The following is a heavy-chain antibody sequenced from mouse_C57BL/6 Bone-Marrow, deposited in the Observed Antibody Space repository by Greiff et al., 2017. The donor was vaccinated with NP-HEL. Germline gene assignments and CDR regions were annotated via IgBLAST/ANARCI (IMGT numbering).Heavy chain of an antibody. Sequence: VKLQESGAELVKPGASVKLSCKASGYTFTSYWMHWVKQRPGQGLEWIGMIHPNSGSTNYNEKFKNKATLTVDKSSSTAYMQLSSLTSEDSAVYYCARSGWLDYWGQGTTLTVSS. J-gene: IGHJ2*01. CDR3: ARSGWLDY. CDR1: GYTFTSYW. D-gene: IGHD3-1*01. CDR2: IHPNSGST. V-gene: IGHV1-64*01.